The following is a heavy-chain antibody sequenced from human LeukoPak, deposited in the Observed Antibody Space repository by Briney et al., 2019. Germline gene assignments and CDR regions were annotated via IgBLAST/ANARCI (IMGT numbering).Heavy chain of an antibody. CDR3: AREPFWSGYYSNLHFDY. D-gene: IGHD3-3*01. V-gene: IGHV3-53*01. Sequence: GGSLRLSCAASGFTVSSNYMSWVRQAPGKGLEWVSVIYSGGSTYYADSVKGRFTISRDNAKNSLYLQMNSLRAEDTAVYYCAREPFWSGYYSNLHFDYWGQGTLVTVSS. J-gene: IGHJ4*02. CDR1: GFTVSSNY. CDR2: IYSGGST.